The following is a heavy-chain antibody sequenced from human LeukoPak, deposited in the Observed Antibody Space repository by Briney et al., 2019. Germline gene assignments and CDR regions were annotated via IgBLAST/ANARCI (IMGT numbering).Heavy chain of an antibody. V-gene: IGHV5-10-1*01. D-gene: IGHD2-15*01. CDR2: IDPSDSET. Sequence: GEALQISCKGFGYSFTSYCISWVRQMPGKGLEWKGRIDPSDSETNYSPSFQGHVTISADKSISTAYLQWSSLKASDTAMYYCARLYCSGGRCYSDWYFDLWGRGTLVTVSS. CDR3: ARLYCSGGRCYSDWYFDL. J-gene: IGHJ2*01. CDR1: GYSFTSYC.